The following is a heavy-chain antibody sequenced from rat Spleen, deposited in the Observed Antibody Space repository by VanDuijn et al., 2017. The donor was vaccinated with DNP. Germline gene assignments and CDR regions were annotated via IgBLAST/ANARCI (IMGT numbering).Heavy chain of an antibody. V-gene: IGHV5S10*01. Sequence: EVLLVASGGGLVQPGNSLNLSCAASGFTFSDYAMAWVRQSPKKGLEWVATIIYNSGSTVYRESVKGRFTISRDNAKSTLSLQMGSLRSEDTATYYCTTLITFMNGWGQGTSVTVSS. CDR3: TTLITFMNG. D-gene: IGHD1-1*01. CDR2: IIYNSGST. J-gene: IGHJ4*01. CDR1: GFTFSDYA.